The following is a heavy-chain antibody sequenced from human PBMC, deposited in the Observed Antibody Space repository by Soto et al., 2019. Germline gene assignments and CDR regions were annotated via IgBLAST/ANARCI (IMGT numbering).Heavy chain of an antibody. D-gene: IGHD4-17*01. CDR1: GYTFTSYG. CDR2: ISAYNGNT. V-gene: IGHV1-18*01. J-gene: IGHJ4*02. CDR3: ARARAIWAHDYGVYGGDY. Sequence: QVQLVQSGAEVKKPGASVKVSCKASGYTFTSYGISWVRQAPGQGLEWMGWISAYNGNTNYAQKLQGRVTMTTDTSTSTAYMELRSLRSDDTALYYCARARAIWAHDYGVYGGDYWGQGTLVTVSS.